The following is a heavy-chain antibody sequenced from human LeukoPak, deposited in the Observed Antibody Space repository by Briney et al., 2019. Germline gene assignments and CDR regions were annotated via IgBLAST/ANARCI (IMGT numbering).Heavy chain of an antibody. CDR3: TRVGAGYSTGYGY. V-gene: IGHV1-18*01. J-gene: IGHJ4*02. Sequence: GSSVKVSCKASGGTFSSYAISWVRQAPGQGLEWMGWISAYNGNTYYIQKLQGRVTMTTDTSTSTAYMELKSLRSDDTGVYYCTRVGAGYSTGYGYWGQGTLVTVSS. CDR1: GGTFSSYA. D-gene: IGHD3-22*01. CDR2: ISAYNGNT.